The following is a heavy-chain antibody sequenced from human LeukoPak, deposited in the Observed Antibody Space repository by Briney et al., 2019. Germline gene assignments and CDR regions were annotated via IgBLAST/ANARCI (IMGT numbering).Heavy chain of an antibody. CDR3: ARDQRYGSGSYYALDAFDI. CDR1: GDSVSSNSAA. J-gene: IGHJ3*02. CDR2: TYYRSKWYN. D-gene: IGHD3-10*01. Sequence: SQTLSLTCAISGDSVSSNSAAWNWIRQSPSRGLEWLGRTYYRSKWYNDYAVSVKSRITINPDTSKNQFSLQLNSVTPEDTAVYYCARDQRYGSGSYYALDAFDIWGQGTMVSVSS. V-gene: IGHV6-1*01.